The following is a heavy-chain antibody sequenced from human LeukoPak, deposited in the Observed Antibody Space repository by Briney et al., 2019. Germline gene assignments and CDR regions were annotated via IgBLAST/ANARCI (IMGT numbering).Heavy chain of an antibody. Sequence: GGSLRLSCAASGFSFSSYWMSWVRQAPGKGLEWVANIKQDGREEYYVDSVKGRFTISRDNAKNSLYLQMTSLRAEDTAVYYCARSTGWRNWFDPWGQGTLVTVSS. D-gene: IGHD6-19*01. CDR1: GFSFSSYW. CDR3: ARSTGWRNWFDP. CDR2: IKQDGREE. V-gene: IGHV3-7*01. J-gene: IGHJ5*02.